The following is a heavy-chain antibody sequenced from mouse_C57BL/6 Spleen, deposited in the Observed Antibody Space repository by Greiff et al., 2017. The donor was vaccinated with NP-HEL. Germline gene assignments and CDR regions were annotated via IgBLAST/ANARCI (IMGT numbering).Heavy chain of an antibody. CDR3: ARSRNTGTEYFDY. D-gene: IGHD4-1*01. CDR1: GYTFTSYW. Sequence: VQLQQPGAELVRPGTSVKLSCKASGYTFTSYWMHWVKQRPGQGLEWIGVIDPSDSYTNYNQKFKGKATLTVDTSSSTAYMQPSSLTSEDSAVYYCARSRNTGTEYFDYWGQGTTLTVSS. V-gene: IGHV1-59*01. CDR2: IDPSDSYT. J-gene: IGHJ2*01.